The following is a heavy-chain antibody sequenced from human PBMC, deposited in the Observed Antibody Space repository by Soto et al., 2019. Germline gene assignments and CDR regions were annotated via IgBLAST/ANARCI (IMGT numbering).Heavy chain of an antibody. V-gene: IGHV1-3*04. J-gene: IGHJ4*02. CDR1: GYTFTSYA. D-gene: IGHD5-18*01. CDR2: INTGNGDT. Sequence: ASVKVSCKASGYTFTSYAMHWVRQAPGQRLEWMGWINTGNGDTKYSQKFQGKVTITRDTSASTAYMDLSSLRSEDTAVYYCARARGYSYGQVDSWGQGTLVTVSS. CDR3: ARARGYSYGQVDS.